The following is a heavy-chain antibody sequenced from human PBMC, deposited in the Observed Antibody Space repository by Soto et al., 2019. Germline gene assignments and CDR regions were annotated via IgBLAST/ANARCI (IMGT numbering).Heavy chain of an antibody. Sequence: SETLSLTCTVSGGSISSYYCSWIRHPPGKGLEWIGYTFYSGSTKYNPSLKSRATISVDRSKTHFSLNLSSVTAADTAVYYCARDKGRYDSGMDVWGQGTTVTVSS. D-gene: IGHD3-9*01. CDR1: GGSISSYY. V-gene: IGHV4-59*01. CDR3: ARDKGRYDSGMDV. CDR2: TFYSGST. J-gene: IGHJ6*02.